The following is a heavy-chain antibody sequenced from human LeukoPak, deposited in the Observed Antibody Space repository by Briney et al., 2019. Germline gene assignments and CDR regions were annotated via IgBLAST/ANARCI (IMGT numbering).Heavy chain of an antibody. J-gene: IGHJ4*02. Sequence: ASVKVSCKASGYTFTSYYMHWVRQAPGQGLEWMGIINPSGGSTSYAQKFQGRVTMTRDTSTSTVYMELSSLRSEDTAVYYCARGYGTRWLQLARRVAYFDYWGQGTLVTVSS. CDR1: GYTFTSYY. D-gene: IGHD5-24*01. CDR2: INPSGGST. CDR3: ARGYGTRWLQLARRVAYFDY. V-gene: IGHV1-46*01.